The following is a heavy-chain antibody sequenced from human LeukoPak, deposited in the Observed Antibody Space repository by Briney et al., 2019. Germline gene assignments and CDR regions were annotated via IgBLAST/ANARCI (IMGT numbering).Heavy chain of an antibody. J-gene: IGHJ5*02. CDR1: GFTFSSYA. Sequence: GGSLRLSCAASGFTFSSYAMHWVRQAPGKGLEWVAVISYDGSNKYYADSVKGRFTISRDNSKNTLHLQMNSLRAEDTAVYYCARESWAAAGTFDPWGQGTLVTVSS. V-gene: IGHV3-30-3*01. D-gene: IGHD6-13*01. CDR2: ISYDGSNK. CDR3: ARESWAAAGTFDP.